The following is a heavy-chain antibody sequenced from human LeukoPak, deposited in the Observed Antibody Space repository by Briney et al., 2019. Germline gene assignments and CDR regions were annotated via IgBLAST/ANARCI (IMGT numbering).Heavy chain of an antibody. CDR3: AKGVRGIAAADDAFDI. J-gene: IGHJ3*02. CDR2: ISYDGSNK. D-gene: IGHD6-13*01. Sequence: EGSLRLSCAASGFTFSSYGVHWVRQAPGKGLEWVAVISYDGSNKYYADSVKGRFTISRDNSKNTLYLQMNSLRAEDTAVHYCAKGVRGIAAADDAFDIWGQGTMVTVSS. V-gene: IGHV3-30*18. CDR1: GFTFSSYG.